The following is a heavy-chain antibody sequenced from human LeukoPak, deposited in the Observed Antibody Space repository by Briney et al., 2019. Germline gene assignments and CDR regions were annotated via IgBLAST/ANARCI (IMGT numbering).Heavy chain of an antibody. D-gene: IGHD6-13*01. J-gene: IGHJ4*02. CDR2: VNSDGSTT. Sequence: GGSLRLSCAASGFPFSNYWMHWVRQAPGKGLVWVSRVNSDGSTTNYADSAKGRFTISRDNAENTLYMRMNSLRPEDTAVYYCARGYYSSSRFDSWGQGTLVTVSS. CDR3: ARGYYSSSRFDS. CDR1: GFPFSNYW. V-gene: IGHV3-74*01.